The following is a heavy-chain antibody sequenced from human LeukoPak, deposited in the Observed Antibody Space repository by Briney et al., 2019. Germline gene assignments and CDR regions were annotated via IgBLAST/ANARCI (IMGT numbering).Heavy chain of an antibody. CDR1: GFTFSSYV. CDR2: ISGSGDNT. Sequence: GGSLRLSCTASGFTFSSYVMNWVRQAPGKGLEWVSAISGSGDNTYFADSVKGRFTISRDNSKNTLYLQMNRLRAEDTAVYYCAKAPHNSWYPYFDYWGQRTLVTVSS. D-gene: IGHD6-13*01. V-gene: IGHV3-23*01. J-gene: IGHJ4*02. CDR3: AKAPHNSWYPYFDY.